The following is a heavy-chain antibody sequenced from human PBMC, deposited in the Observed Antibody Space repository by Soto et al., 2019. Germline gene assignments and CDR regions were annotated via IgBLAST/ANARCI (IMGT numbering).Heavy chain of an antibody. J-gene: IGHJ6*02. CDR3: VMVDNYVTPTPQDV. D-gene: IGHD3-16*01. CDR2: ISPYTGNT. Sequence: QVQLVQPGDEVKKPGASVKVSGKASGYIFVNYGIAWVRQAPGQGLEWMGWISPYTGNTHSATKVQGRLTMTTDTSTSTAYMDLGSLASDDTAVYYCVMVDNYVTPTPQDVWGQGTTVTVSS. V-gene: IGHV1-18*01. CDR1: GYIFVNYG.